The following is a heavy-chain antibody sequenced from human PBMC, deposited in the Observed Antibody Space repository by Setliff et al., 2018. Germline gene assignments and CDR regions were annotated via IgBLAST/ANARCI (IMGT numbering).Heavy chain of an antibody. J-gene: IGHJ4*02. CDR2: ISGSGERT. CDR3: VKGTAHESRDFDY. D-gene: IGHD5-18*01. V-gene: IGHV3-23*01. CDR1: GFTFSSYA. Sequence: LRLSCAASGFTFSSYAMSWVRQAPGKGLEWVSAISGSGERTYYADSVKGRFTISRDNSKNTLYLQMNSLRADDTAVYFCVKGTAHESRDFDYWGQGTLVTVSS.